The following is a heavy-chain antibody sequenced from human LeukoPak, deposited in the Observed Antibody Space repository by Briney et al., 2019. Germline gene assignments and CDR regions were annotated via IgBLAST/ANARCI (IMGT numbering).Heavy chain of an antibody. CDR1: GYTFTSYY. Sequence: GASVKVSCKASGYTFTSYYMHWVRQAPGQGLEWMGIINPSGGSTSYAQKFQGRVTMTRDMSTSTVYMELSSLRSEDTAVYYCARNGRYFDWLYNWFDPWGQGTLVTVSS. CDR3: ARNGRYFDWLYNWFDP. CDR2: INPSGGST. D-gene: IGHD3-9*01. J-gene: IGHJ5*02. V-gene: IGHV1-46*01.